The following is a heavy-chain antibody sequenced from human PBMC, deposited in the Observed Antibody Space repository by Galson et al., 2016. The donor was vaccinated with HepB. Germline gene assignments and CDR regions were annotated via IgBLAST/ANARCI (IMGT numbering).Heavy chain of an antibody. V-gene: IGHV1-69*13. Sequence: SVKVSCKASGGTFNSYVINWVRQAPGQGLEWMGGITPIFHSTNYAQKFRGRLTIIADESTSTFYMDLSSLGSEDTAVYYCARGYVAAAASGWFDPWGQGTLVTVS. D-gene: IGHD6-13*01. CDR1: GGTFNSYV. CDR2: ITPIFHST. CDR3: ARGYVAAAASGWFDP. J-gene: IGHJ5*02.